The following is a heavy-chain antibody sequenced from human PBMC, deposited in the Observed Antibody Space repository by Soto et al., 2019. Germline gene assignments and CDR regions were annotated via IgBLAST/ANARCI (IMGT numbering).Heavy chain of an antibody. J-gene: IGHJ4*02. V-gene: IGHV1-8*01. CDR3: ARVVVLVPAAMPVAY. CDR1: GYTFTSYD. CDR2: MNPNSGNT. D-gene: IGHD2-2*01. Sequence: QVQLVQSGAEVKKPGASVKVSCKASGYTFTSYDINWVRQATGQGLEWMGWMNPNSGNTGYAQKCGGRVTMXXNXSXXTAYMELSSLRSEDTAVYYCARVVVLVPAAMPVAYWGQGTLVTVSS.